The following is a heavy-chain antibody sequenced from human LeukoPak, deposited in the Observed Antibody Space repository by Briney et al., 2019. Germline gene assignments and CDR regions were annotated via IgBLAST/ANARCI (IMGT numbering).Heavy chain of an antibody. Sequence: GGSLRLSCAASGFTCDDYAMSWVRQTPGKGLEWVSGTNWDGGRTGYADSVKRRFTISRDNAKNSLYLQMNSLRAEDTALYYCARECSGGSCSRYDYWGQGTLVTVSS. CDR2: TNWDGGRT. D-gene: IGHD2-15*01. CDR3: ARECSGGSCSRYDY. V-gene: IGHV3-20*04. J-gene: IGHJ4*02. CDR1: GFTCDDYA.